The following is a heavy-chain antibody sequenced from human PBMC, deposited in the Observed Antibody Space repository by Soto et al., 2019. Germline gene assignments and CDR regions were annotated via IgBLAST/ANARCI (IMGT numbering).Heavy chain of an antibody. J-gene: IGHJ6*02. Sequence: GASVKVSCKASGYTFTSYGISWVRQAPGQGLEWMGWISAYNGNTNYVQKLQGRVTMTTDTSTSTAYMELRSLRSDDTAVYYCAAGGRLGGGSYRYGMDVWGQGTTVTVSS. D-gene: IGHD1-26*01. CDR2: ISAYNGNT. CDR3: AAGGRLGGGSYRYGMDV. V-gene: IGHV1-18*04. CDR1: GYTFTSYG.